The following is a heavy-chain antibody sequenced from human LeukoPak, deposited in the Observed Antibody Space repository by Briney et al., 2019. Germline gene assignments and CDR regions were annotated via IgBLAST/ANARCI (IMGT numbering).Heavy chain of an antibody. CDR3: ARAPGADLYYYYYMDV. CDR2: ISSSSSYI. J-gene: IGHJ6*03. Sequence: GGSLRLSCAASGFTFSSYSMNWVRQAPGKGLEWVSSISSSSSYIYYADSVKGRFTISRDNAKNSLYLQMSSLRAEDTAVYYCARAPGADLYYYYYMDVWGKGTTVTVSS. D-gene: IGHD1-26*01. CDR1: GFTFSSYS. V-gene: IGHV3-21*01.